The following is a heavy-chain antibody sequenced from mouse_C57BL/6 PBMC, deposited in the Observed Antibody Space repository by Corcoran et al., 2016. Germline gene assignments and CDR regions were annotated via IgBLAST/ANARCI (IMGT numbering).Heavy chain of an antibody. Sequence: QIQLQQSGPELVKPGASVKISCKASGYTFTDYYINWVKQRPGQGLEWIGWIFPGSGSTYYNEKFKGKATLTVDKSSSTAYMLLSSLTSEDSAVYFCARSRVYYGSTQGAMDYWGQGTSVTVSS. D-gene: IGHD1-1*01. CDR2: IFPGSGST. J-gene: IGHJ4*01. V-gene: IGHV1-75*01. CDR1: GYTFTDYY. CDR3: ARSRVYYGSTQGAMDY.